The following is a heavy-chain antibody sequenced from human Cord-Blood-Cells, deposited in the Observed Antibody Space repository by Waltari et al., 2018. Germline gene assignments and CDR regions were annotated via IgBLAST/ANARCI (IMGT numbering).Heavy chain of an antibody. Sequence: QVQLVQSGAELKKPAASVKVSCKASGYTFTVSYMPGVRQAPGQGLEWMGWINPNSGGTNYAQKFQGRVTMTRDKSISTAYMELSRLRSDDTAVYYCARGGAGTTDWYFDLWGRGTLVTVSS. J-gene: IGHJ2*01. D-gene: IGHD1-1*01. CDR3: ARGGAGTTDWYFDL. V-gene: IGHV1-2*02. CDR2: INPNSGGT. CDR1: GYTFTVSY.